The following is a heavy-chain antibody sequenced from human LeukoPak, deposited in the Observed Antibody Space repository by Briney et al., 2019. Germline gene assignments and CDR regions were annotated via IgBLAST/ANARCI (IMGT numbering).Heavy chain of an antibody. J-gene: IGHJ4*02. D-gene: IGHD6-19*01. V-gene: IGHV4-59*01. CDR2: IYYSGST. CDR3: ASSLQWLSYLDY. CDR1: GGSINSYY. Sequence: SETLSLTCTVSGGSINSYYWSWIQQPPGKGLEWIGYIYYSGSTYCNPSLKSRVTISVDTSKNQFSLNLGSVTAADTAVYYCASSLQWLSYLDYWGQGTLVTVSS.